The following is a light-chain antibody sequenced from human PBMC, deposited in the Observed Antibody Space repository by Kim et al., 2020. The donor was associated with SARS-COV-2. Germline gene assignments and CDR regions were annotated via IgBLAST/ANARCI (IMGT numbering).Light chain of an antibody. J-gene: IGLJ2*01. CDR1: DLGRNY. Sequence: SVSPGQTASITCSGHDLGRNYASWYQQRPGQSPVLVIYRDGKRPSGIPERFSGSTSGNTATLTISGTQPMDEADYYCQAWDNSIVVFGGGTQLTVL. CDR2: RDG. V-gene: IGLV3-1*01. CDR3: QAWDNSIVV.